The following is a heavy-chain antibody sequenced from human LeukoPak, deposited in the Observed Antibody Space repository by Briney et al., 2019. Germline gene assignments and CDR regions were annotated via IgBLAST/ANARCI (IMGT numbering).Heavy chain of an antibody. CDR2: IYYSGST. V-gene: IGHV4-30-4*01. CDR1: GGSISRGDYY. D-gene: IGHD3-22*01. J-gene: IGHJ5*02. CDR3: ARPYYYDSRIDP. Sequence: SQTLSLTCTVSGGSISRGDYYWSWIRQPPGKGLEWIGYIYYSGSTYYNPSLKSRVTISVDTSKNQLSLKLTSVTAADTAVYYCARPYYYDSRIDPWGQGTLVTVSS.